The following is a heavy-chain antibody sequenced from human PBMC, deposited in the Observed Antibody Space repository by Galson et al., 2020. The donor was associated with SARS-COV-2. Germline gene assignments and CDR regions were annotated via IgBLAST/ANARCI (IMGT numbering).Heavy chain of an antibody. CDR2: VSGNGLNI. Sequence: TGGSLRLSCAASGFTFNSYYMGWVRQAPGKGLQWVSTVSGNGLNINYVGSVRGRFTISRDNSKNTLHLQMNSLRAEDTALYYCAKIAYDTTGHTVFDYWGQGTLVTVSS. J-gene: IGHJ4*02. CDR1: GFTFNSYY. CDR3: AKIAYDTTGHTVFDY. D-gene: IGHD1-1*01. V-gene: IGHV3-23*01.